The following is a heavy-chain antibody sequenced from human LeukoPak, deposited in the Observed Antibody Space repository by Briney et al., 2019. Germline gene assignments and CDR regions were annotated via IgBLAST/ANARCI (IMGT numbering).Heavy chain of an antibody. CDR2: IIPIFGTA. CDR1: GGTFSSYA. J-gene: IGHJ4*02. CDR3: ARGYCSSTSCYPITIHSH. D-gene: IGHD2-2*01. Sequence: SVKVSCKASGGTFSSYAISWVRQAPGQGLEWMGGIIPIFGTANYAQKFQGRVTITSDESTSTAYMELSSLRSEDTAVYYCARGYCSSTSCYPITIHSHWGQGTLVTVSS. V-gene: IGHV1-69*13.